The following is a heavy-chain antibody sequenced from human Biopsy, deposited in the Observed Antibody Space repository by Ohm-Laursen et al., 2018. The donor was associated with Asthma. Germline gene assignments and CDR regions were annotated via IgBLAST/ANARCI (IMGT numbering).Heavy chain of an antibody. CDR1: GYTFNSAG. V-gene: IGHV1-18*01. Sequence: GASVKVSYKTSGYTFNSAGITWVRQAPGQGLEWMGWISVYNGNTKVAQKLQDRVTMITDTSTSTAYMELRSLRSDDTAVYFCARAVDYSHYYGIDVWGQGTTATVS. J-gene: IGHJ6*02. CDR2: ISVYNGNT. D-gene: IGHD3-10*01. CDR3: ARAVDYSHYYGIDV.